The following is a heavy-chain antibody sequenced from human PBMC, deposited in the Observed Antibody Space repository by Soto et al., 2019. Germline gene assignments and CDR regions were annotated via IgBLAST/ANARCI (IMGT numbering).Heavy chain of an antibody. Sequence: GGSLRLSCAASGFTFSSYSMNWVRQAPGKGLEWVSYISSSSSTIYYADSVKGRFTISRDNAKNSLYLQMNSLRDEDTAVYYCARDLYGDSRPYYFDYWGQGTLVTVSS. CDR1: GFTFSSYS. J-gene: IGHJ4*02. V-gene: IGHV3-48*02. CDR3: ARDLYGDSRPYYFDY. CDR2: ISSSSSTI. D-gene: IGHD4-17*01.